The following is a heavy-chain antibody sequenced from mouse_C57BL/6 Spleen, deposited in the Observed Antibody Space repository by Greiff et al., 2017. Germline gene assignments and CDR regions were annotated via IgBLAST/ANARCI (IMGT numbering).Heavy chain of an antibody. CDR1: GYSFTDYN. J-gene: IGHJ4*01. V-gene: IGHV1-39*01. CDR2: INPNYGTT. Sequence: VQLQQSGPELVKPGASVKISCKASGYSFTDYNMNWVKQSNGKSLEWIGVINPNYGTTSYNQKFKGKATLTVDQSSSTADMQLNSLTSEDSAVYYCARNYYGSSLYYAMDYWGQGTSVTVSS. CDR3: ARNYYGSSLYYAMDY. D-gene: IGHD1-1*01.